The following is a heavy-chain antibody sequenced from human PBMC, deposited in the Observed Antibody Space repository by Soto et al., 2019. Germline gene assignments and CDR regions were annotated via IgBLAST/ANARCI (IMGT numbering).Heavy chain of an antibody. Sequence: EVQLVASGGGLVQPGRSLRLSCAASGFTFDDYAMHWVRQAPGKGLEWVSGISWNSGSIGYADSVKGRFTISRDNAKNSLYLQMNSLRAEDTALYYCAKDTPIAAAGRDYYYYMDVWGKGTTVTVSS. V-gene: IGHV3-9*01. J-gene: IGHJ6*03. CDR2: ISWNSGSI. CDR1: GFTFDDYA. D-gene: IGHD6-13*01. CDR3: AKDTPIAAAGRDYYYYMDV.